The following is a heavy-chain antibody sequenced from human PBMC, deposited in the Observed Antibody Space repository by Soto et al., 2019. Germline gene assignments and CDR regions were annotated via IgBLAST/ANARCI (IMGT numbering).Heavy chain of an antibody. J-gene: IGHJ4*02. CDR2: IYYSGST. D-gene: IGHD3-22*01. Sequence: SETLSLTCTVSGGSISSGGYYWSWIRQHPGKGLEWIGYIYYSGSTNYNPSLKSRVTISVDTSKNQFSLKLSSVTAADTAVYYCAREVPGDSSGYYDYWGQGTLVTVSS. CDR1: GGSISSGGYY. V-gene: IGHV4-61*08. CDR3: AREVPGDSSGYYDY.